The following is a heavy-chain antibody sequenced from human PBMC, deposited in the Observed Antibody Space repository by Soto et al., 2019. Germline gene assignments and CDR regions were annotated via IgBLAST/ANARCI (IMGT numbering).Heavy chain of an antibody. J-gene: IGHJ4*02. CDR1: GYTFSRYG. CDR3: ARKEDYGDYVDY. Sequence: WASVKVSCKASGYTFSRYGISWVRQAPGQGLEWMGWIRVYNGNTKYAQKVQDRVTMTTDTSTSTAYMELRSLRSDDTAVYYCARKEDYGDYVDYWGQGTLVTVSS. V-gene: IGHV1-18*04. D-gene: IGHD4-17*01. CDR2: IRVYNGNT.